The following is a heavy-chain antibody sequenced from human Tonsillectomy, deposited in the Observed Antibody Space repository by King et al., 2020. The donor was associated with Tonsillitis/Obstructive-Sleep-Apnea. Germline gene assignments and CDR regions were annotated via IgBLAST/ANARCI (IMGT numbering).Heavy chain of an antibody. CDR1: GFTFTSYW. CDR3: VRDRDKGDYVDF. V-gene: IGHV3-7*04. Sequence: EVQLVESGGGLVQPGGSLRLSCAASGFTFTSYWMSWVRQAPGKGLEWVAKIHQDGREKYYVNSGKGRFTISRDNAKDSLYLQMNSLRAEDTAVYYCVRDRDKGDYVDFWGQGILVTVSS. CDR2: IHQDGREK. D-gene: IGHD4/OR15-4a*01. J-gene: IGHJ4*02.